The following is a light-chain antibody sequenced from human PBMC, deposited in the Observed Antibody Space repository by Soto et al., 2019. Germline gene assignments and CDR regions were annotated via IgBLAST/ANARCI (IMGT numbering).Light chain of an antibody. Sequence: EIVMTQSPATLSVSPGERATLSFRASQSVSSNLAWYQQKPGQAPRLLIYGASTRATGIPGRFSGSGSGTEFTLTISSLQSEDFAVYYCQQYNNWPYTFGQGTKVDIK. CDR2: GAS. J-gene: IGKJ2*01. V-gene: IGKV3-15*01. CDR1: QSVSSN. CDR3: QQYNNWPYT.